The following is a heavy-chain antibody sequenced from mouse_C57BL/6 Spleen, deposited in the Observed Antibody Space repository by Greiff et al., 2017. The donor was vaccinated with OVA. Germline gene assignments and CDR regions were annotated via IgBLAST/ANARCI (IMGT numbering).Heavy chain of an antibody. V-gene: IGHV5-17*01. CDR3: ARQGGYYDWYFDV. CDR2: ISSGSSTI. Sequence: EVKLEESGGGLVKPGGSLKLSCAASGFTFSDYGMHWVRQAPEKGLEWVAYISSGSSTIYYADTVKGRFTISRDNAKNTLFLQMTSLRSEDTAMYYCARQGGYYDWYFDVWGTGTTVTVSS. CDR1: GFTFSDYG. J-gene: IGHJ1*03. D-gene: IGHD2-3*01.